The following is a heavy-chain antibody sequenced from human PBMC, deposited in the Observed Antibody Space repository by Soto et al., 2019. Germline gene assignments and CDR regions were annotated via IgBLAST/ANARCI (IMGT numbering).Heavy chain of an antibody. Sequence: VQLVQSGADVKKPGSSVKVSCKTSGGPFGSSAISWVRQAPAQGLEWMGEIIPVFDKANYAQNFQGRLTITADEPTATVFMQLSSLRSEDTAVYFCARLRRDWGHEFDLWGLGTFVTVSS. V-gene: IGHV1-69*01. CDR3: ARLRRDWGHEFDL. CDR2: IIPVFDKA. D-gene: IGHD3-16*01. CDR1: GGPFGSSA. J-gene: IGHJ3*01.